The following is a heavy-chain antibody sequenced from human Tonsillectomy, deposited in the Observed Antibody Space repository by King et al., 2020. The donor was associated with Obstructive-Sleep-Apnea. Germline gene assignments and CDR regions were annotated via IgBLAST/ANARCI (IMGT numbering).Heavy chain of an antibody. J-gene: IGHJ4*02. CDR3: AKNLMFGGVIAFDY. Sequence: VQLVESGGGLVQPGGSLRLSCAASGFTFISYAMSGVRQAPGKGREWFSAISGSGCSTYFADSVEGRFTISRDNSKNTLYLQMNSLRAEDTAVYYCAKNLMFGGVIAFDYWGQGTLVTVSS. CDR2: ISGSGCST. V-gene: IGHV3-23*04. D-gene: IGHD3-16*02. CDR1: GFTFISYA.